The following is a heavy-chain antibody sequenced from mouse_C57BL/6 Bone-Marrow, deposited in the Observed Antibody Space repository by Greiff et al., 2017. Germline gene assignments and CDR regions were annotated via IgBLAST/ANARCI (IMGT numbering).Heavy chain of an antibody. Sequence: VQLQQPGAELVKPGASVKLSCKASGYTFTSYWMPWVQQRPGRGLEWIGRIDPNSGGTKYNEKFKSQATLTVDKPSSTAYMQISRLTSEEAAVDKCASEGLRRAYYAMDYWGQGTSVTVSS. D-gene: IGHD2-12*01. CDR1: GYTFTSYW. V-gene: IGHV1-72*01. CDR2: IDPNSGGT. CDR3: ASEGLRRAYYAMDY. J-gene: IGHJ4*01.